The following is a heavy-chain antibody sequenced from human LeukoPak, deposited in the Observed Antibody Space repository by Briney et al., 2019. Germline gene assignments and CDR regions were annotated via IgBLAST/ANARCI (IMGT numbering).Heavy chain of an antibody. V-gene: IGHV3-48*03. J-gene: IGHJ1*01. CDR3: VRGLSISGYRRFHE. D-gene: IGHD3-22*01. CDR1: GFTFSSYE. Sequence: GGSLRLSCAASGFTFSSYEMHWVRQAAGKGLEGISYISSTGSIIYYAESVKGRFTISRDNAKSSLDLQMSNLRAEDTAIYYCVRGLSISGYRRFHEWGQGTLVIVSS. CDR2: ISSTGSII.